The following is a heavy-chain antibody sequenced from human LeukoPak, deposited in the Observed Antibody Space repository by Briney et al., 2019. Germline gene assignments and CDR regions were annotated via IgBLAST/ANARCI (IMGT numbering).Heavy chain of an antibody. Sequence: PSETLSLTCTVSGASISSYYWSWIRQPPGKGLEWIGYIYYSGSTNYNPSLKSRVTIAIDTSKNQLSLKLRSVTAADTAIYYCVRRGWRADHIHFDNWGQGTLVTVSS. V-gene: IGHV4-59*08. CDR3: VRRGWRADHIHFDN. CDR2: IYYSGST. D-gene: IGHD2-15*01. CDR1: GASISSYY. J-gene: IGHJ4*02.